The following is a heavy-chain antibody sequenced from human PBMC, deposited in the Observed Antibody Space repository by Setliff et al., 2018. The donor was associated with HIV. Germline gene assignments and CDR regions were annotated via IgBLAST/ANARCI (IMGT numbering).Heavy chain of an antibody. V-gene: IGHV4-38-2*01. CDR3: ARQWRDQYNSGVSTEYFQH. CDR1: AYSRSSGYY. Sequence: SATLSLTCAVSAYSRSSGYYWGWIRQPPGKGLEWIGSIYHSGSTYSNPSLMSRVTISVDTSKNRFSLKLRSVTAADTAVYYCARQWRDQYNSGVSTEYFQHWGLGTLVTVSS. CDR2: IYHSGST. D-gene: IGHD3-22*01. J-gene: IGHJ1*01.